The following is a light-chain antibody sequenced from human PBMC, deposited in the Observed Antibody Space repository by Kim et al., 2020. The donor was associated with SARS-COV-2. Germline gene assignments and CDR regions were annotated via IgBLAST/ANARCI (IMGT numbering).Light chain of an antibody. Sequence: SGSPGERAPRSWRASQSVSSNLAWYQQRPGQAPRLLIHGASTRATGVPARFSGSGSGTEFTLTISSLQSEDFAVYYCQQYSDWPRAFGQGTKLEI. V-gene: IGKV3-15*01. CDR2: GAS. J-gene: IGKJ2*01. CDR1: QSVSSN. CDR3: QQYSDWPRA.